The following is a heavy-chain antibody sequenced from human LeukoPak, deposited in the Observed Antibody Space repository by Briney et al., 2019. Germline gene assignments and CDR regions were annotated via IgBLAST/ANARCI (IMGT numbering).Heavy chain of an antibody. CDR3: ARLGSYLDSSGYYYGY. J-gene: IGHJ4*02. CDR1: GYTFTSYG. Sequence: GASVKVSCKASGYTFTSYGISWVRQAPGQGLEWMGWISAYNGKTNYAQKLQGRVTMTTDTSTSTAYMELRSLRSDDTAVYYCARLGSYLDSSGYYYGYWGQGTLVTVSS. CDR2: ISAYNGKT. D-gene: IGHD3-22*01. V-gene: IGHV1-18*01.